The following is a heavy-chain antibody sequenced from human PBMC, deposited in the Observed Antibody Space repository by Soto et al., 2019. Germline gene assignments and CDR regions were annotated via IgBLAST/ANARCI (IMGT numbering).Heavy chain of an antibody. Sequence: QVQLVQSGAEVKKPGASVKVSCKASGYTFTSYGISWVRQAPGQGLEWMGWIGAYSGNTNYAQKLQGRVTMTTDTSTSTDYMELRSLRSDDTAVYYCARDGDIVLVPAALRLYYFDYWGQGTLVTVSS. J-gene: IGHJ4*02. CDR2: IGAYSGNT. V-gene: IGHV1-18*01. CDR3: ARDGDIVLVPAALRLYYFDY. D-gene: IGHD2-2*01. CDR1: GYTFTSYG.